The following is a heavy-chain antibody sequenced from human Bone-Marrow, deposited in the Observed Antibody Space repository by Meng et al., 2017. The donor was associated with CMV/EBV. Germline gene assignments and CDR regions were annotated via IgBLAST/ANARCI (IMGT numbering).Heavy chain of an antibody. D-gene: IGHD3-22*01. Sequence: QVQLQESGPGLVKPSETLSLTCTVSGCSLSSGRYHWSWIRQPAGKGLEWIGRIHSSGTTNYNPSLKSRVTISIDTSKNHFSLRLRSVTAADTAVYYCAREQYYYDTTNYYSVDYWGQGTLVTVSS. J-gene: IGHJ4*02. CDR1: GCSLSSGRYH. V-gene: IGHV4-61*02. CDR2: IHSSGTT. CDR3: AREQYYYDTTNYYSVDY.